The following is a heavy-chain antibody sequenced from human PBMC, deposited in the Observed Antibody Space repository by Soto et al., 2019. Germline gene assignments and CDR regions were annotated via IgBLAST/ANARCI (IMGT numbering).Heavy chain of an antibody. CDR1: GYTFSDYH. Sequence: ASVKVSCKTSGYTFSDYHIHWVRQAPGQGLEWVGIMIPTDGSTMYAQKFQGRVTLTRDTSTSTAYMELTSLRFEDTAFYYCARDSYGSDYWGQGTQVTVSS. D-gene: IGHD3-10*01. CDR3: ARDSYGSDY. J-gene: IGHJ4*02. CDR2: MIPTDGST. V-gene: IGHV1-46*03.